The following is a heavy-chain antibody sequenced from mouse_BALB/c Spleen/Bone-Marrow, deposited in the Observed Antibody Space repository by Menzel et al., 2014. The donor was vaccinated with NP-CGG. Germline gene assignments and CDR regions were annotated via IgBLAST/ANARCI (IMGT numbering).Heavy chain of an antibody. J-gene: IGHJ4*01. CDR3: TRRGYYAMDY. CDR1: GYTFTSYW. Sequence: VQLQQSGAELVKPGAPVKLSCKASGYTFTSYWMHWVKQRPGQGLEWIGVIDPSDSYTSYNQKLKGKATLTVDTSSSTAYMQLSSLTSEDSAVYYCTRRGYYAMDYWGQGTSVTVSS. CDR2: IDPSDSYT. V-gene: IGHV1-69*02.